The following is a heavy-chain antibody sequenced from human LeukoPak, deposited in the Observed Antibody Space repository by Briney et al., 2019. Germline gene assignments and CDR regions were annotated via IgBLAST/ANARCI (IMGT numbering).Heavy chain of an antibody. CDR3: AREYYYDSTVQNLPDY. CDR2: INPSGGST. D-gene: IGHD3-22*01. J-gene: IGHJ4*02. Sequence: GASVKVSCKASDYTFTSYGINWVRQAPGQGLEWMGIINPSGGSTSYAQRFQGRVTMTRDTSTSTVYMELSSLRSEDTAVYYCAREYYYDSTVQNLPDYWGQGTLVTVSS. CDR1: DYTFTSYG. V-gene: IGHV1-46*01.